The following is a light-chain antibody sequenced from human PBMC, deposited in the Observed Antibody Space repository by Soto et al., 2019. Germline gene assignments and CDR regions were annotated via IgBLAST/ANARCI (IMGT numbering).Light chain of an antibody. CDR3: SSYAGGNSYV. V-gene: IGLV2-8*01. J-gene: IGLJ1*01. Sequence: QSALTQPPSASGSPGQSVTISCTGTNSDVGGYNYVSWYQQHPGKAPKLMIYEVSKRPSGVPDRFSGSKSGNTASLTVSGLQAEDEADYYCSSYAGGNSYVFGTGTKLTVL. CDR2: EVS. CDR1: NSDVGGYNY.